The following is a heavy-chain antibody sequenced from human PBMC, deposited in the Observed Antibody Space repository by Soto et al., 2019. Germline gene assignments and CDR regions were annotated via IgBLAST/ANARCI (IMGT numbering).Heavy chain of an antibody. CDR3: ARARATIAAAAIFDC. V-gene: IGHV4-4*02. CDR2: VYRTGST. CDR1: GCSISTSNW. J-gene: IGHJ4*02. D-gene: IGHD6-13*01. Sequence: SETLSLTCAVFGCSISTSNWWSWVRQPPGKGLEWIGEVYRTGSTNYNPSLESRLTISVDKSKNQFSLKLTSVTAADTAVYYCARARATIAAAAIFDCWGQGTLVT.